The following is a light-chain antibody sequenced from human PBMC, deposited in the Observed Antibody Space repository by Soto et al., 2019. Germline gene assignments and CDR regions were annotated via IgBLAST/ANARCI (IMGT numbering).Light chain of an antibody. J-gene: IGKJ2*01. V-gene: IGKV3D-15*01. Sequence: EIVMKQSPATLSVSPGERATLSCRASQSVRSNFAWYQPKPGQAPRLLIYGASTRATGIPARFSGSRSGTEFTLTISSLQSEDFAVYYGQQYNNWPTFGKGTKLEIK. CDR3: QQYNNWPT. CDR1: QSVRSN. CDR2: GAS.